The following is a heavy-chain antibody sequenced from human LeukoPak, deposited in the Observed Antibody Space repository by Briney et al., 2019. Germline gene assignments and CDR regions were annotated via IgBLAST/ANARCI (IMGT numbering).Heavy chain of an antibody. D-gene: IGHD5-18*01. V-gene: IGHV4-4*07. Sequence: SETLSLTCTVSGGSISSYYWSWIRQPAGKGLEWIERIYISGSTNYNPSLKSRVTVSVDTSKNQFSLKLSSVTAADTAVYYCATGTAMVNRFDYWGQGTLVTVSS. CDR3: ATGTAMVNRFDY. CDR1: GGSISSYY. J-gene: IGHJ4*02. CDR2: IYISGST.